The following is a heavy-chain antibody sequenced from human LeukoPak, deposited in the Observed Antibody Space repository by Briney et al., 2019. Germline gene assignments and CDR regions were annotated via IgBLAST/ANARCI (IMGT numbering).Heavy chain of an antibody. CDR2: ISAYNSNT. CDR1: GYSFTSYG. D-gene: IGHD2-15*01. CDR3: ARASESCRGGSCYAYYFDN. Sequence: ASVKVSCKASGYSFTSYGISWVRQAPGQGLEWIGWISAYNSNTNYAQKLQGRVTITTDTSTSTAYMDLRSLRSDDTAVYYCARASESCRGGSCYAYYFDNWGQGTLVTVSS. J-gene: IGHJ4*02. V-gene: IGHV1-18*01.